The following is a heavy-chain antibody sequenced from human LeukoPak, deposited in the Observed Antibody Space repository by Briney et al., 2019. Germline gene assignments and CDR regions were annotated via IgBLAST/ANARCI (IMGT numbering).Heavy chain of an antibody. CDR2: IGSVGHST. J-gene: IGHJ3*02. CDR1: GFRFSDAA. Sequence: GGALRLSCAASGFRFSDAAMTWGRQALGKGLEWVSLIGSVGHSTYYGDSVTGRFTISRDNSKNTLSLQMNSLRVEDTAIYYCAKDIELSILGLGTMVTVSS. CDR3: AKDIELSI. V-gene: IGHV3-23*01. D-gene: IGHD3-16*02.